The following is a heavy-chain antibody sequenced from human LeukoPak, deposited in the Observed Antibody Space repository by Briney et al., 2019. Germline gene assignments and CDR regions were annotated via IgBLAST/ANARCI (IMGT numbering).Heavy chain of an antibody. CDR2: ISGSGGST. D-gene: IGHD3-10*01. CDR1: GFTFSSYG. Sequence: PGGSLRLSCAASGFTFSSYGMHWVRQAPGKGLEWVSAISGSGGSTYYADSVKGRFTISRDNAKNSLYLQMNSLRAEDTAVYYCARGGIWFGEQTYWGQGTLVTVSS. J-gene: IGHJ4*02. CDR3: ARGGIWFGEQTY. V-gene: IGHV3-21*01.